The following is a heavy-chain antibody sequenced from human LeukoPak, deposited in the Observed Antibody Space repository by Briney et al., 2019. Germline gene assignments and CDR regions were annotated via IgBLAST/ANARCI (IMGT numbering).Heavy chain of an antibody. Sequence: ASVKVSCEASGYTFTSYDINWVRQATGQGLEWMGWMNPNSGNTGYAQKFQGRVTITRNTSISTAYMELSSLRSEDTAVYYCARGAREAYYDFWSGYYFDYWGQGTLVTVSS. CDR1: GYTFTSYD. CDR2: MNPNSGNT. V-gene: IGHV1-8*03. D-gene: IGHD3-3*01. CDR3: ARGAREAYYDFWSGYYFDY. J-gene: IGHJ4*02.